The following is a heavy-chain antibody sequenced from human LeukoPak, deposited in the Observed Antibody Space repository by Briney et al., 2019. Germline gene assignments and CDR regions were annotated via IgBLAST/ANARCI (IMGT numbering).Heavy chain of an antibody. CDR1: GFTFSSYA. J-gene: IGHJ4*02. CDR3: AKGALSARTLGICDY. V-gene: IGHV3-23*01. CDR2: ISGSGGTT. Sequence: TGGSLRLSCAASGFTFSSYAMSWVRQAPGKGLEWVSAISGSGGTTYYADSVKGRFNISRDNSKNTLYLQMNSLRAEDTAVYYCAKGALSARTLGICDYWGQGTLVTVSS. D-gene: IGHD3-16*01.